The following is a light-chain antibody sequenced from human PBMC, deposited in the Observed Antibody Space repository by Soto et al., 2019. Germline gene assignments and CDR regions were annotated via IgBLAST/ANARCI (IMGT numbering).Light chain of an antibody. CDR1: EYISSW. CDR3: QQYNSYSQIS. J-gene: IGKJ5*01. CDR2: KAS. Sequence: DIQITHSPSTLSASVGDRVTITCRASEYISSWLAWYQQKAGKAPKLLIYKASSLESGVPSRFSGSGSGTAFTLTISDLQTDDFATYYCQQYNSYSQISFGQGTRLEIK. V-gene: IGKV1-5*03.